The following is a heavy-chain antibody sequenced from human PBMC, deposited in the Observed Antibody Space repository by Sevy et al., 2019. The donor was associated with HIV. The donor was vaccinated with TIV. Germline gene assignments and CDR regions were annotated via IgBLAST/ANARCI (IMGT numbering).Heavy chain of an antibody. Sequence: ASVKVSCKASGYTFTGYYMHWVRQAPGQGLEWMGWINPNSGGTNYAQKFQGRVTMTRDTSISTAYMELRRLRSDDTAVYYCARGGAGYCSGGSSYYVDPWGQGTLVTVSS. J-gene: IGHJ5*02. CDR2: INPNSGGT. D-gene: IGHD2-15*01. V-gene: IGHV1-2*02. CDR3: ARGGAGYCSGGSSYYVDP. CDR1: GYTFTGYY.